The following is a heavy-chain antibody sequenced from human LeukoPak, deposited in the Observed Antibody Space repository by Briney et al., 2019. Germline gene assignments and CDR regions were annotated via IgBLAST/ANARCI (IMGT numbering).Heavy chain of an antibody. CDR2: IYYSGST. J-gene: IGHJ3*02. CDR1: GGPISSYY. Sequence: SETLSLTCTVSGGPISSYYWSWIRQHPGKGLEWIGYIYYSGSTNYNPSLKSRVTISVDTSKNQFSLKLSSVTAADTAVYYCARDLLYDSSGCAFDIWGQGTMVTVSS. V-gene: IGHV4-59*01. CDR3: ARDLLYDSSGCAFDI. D-gene: IGHD3-22*01.